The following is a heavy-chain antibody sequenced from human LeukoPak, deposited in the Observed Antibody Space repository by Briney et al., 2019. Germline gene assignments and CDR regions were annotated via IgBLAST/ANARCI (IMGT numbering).Heavy chain of an antibody. CDR1: GFTFSSYA. V-gene: IGHV3-23*01. CDR2: ISGSGGST. D-gene: IGHD3-22*01. Sequence: PGGSLRLSCAASGFTFSSYAMSWVRQAPGKGLEWVSAISGSGGSTYYADSVKGRFTISRDNSKNTLYLQMNSLRAEDTAVYYCAKDPVGYYYDSRTNWFDPWGQGTLVSVCS. J-gene: IGHJ5*02. CDR3: AKDPVGYYYDSRTNWFDP.